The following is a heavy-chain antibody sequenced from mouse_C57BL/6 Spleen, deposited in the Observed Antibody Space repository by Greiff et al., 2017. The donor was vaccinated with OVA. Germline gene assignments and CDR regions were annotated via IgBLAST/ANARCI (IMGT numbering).Heavy chain of an antibody. J-gene: IGHJ4*01. CDR1: GYTFTSYW. D-gene: IGHD3-2*01. CDR3: ASLDRYYAMDY. Sequence: QVQLQQPGAELVMPGASVKLSCKASGYTFTSYWMHWVKQRPGQGLEWIGEIDPSDSYTNYNQKFKGKSTLTVDKSSSTAYMQLSSLTSEDSAVYYCASLDRYYAMDYWGQGTSVTVSS. V-gene: IGHV1-69*01. CDR2: IDPSDSYT.